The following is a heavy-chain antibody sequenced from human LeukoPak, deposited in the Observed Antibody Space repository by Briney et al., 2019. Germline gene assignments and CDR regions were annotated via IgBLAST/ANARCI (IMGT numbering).Heavy chain of an antibody. CDR3: ARGPPPDFDC. V-gene: IGHV4-4*07. J-gene: IGHJ4*02. CDR1: GGSISNYY. Sequence: SETLSLTCTVPGGSISNYYWSWIRQPAGKGLEWIGRIHSSGSTDYNPSLKSRVTMSVDTSKNQFSLNLRSVTAADTAVYYCARGPPPDFDCWGQGTLVTVSS. CDR2: IHSSGST.